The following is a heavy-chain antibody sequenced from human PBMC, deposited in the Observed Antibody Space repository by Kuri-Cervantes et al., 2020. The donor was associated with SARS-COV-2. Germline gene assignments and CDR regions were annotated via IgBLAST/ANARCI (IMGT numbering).Heavy chain of an antibody. CDR2: ISYDGSNK. D-gene: IGHD6-19*01. CDR3: AKSSGTADGGFDP. Sequence: GGSLRLSRAASGFTFSSYGMHWVRQAPGKGLEWVAVISYDGSNKYYADSVKGRFTISRDNSKNTLYLQMNSLRAEDTAVYYCAKSSGTADGGFDPWGQGTLVTVSS. J-gene: IGHJ5*02. CDR1: GFTFSSYG. V-gene: IGHV3-30*18.